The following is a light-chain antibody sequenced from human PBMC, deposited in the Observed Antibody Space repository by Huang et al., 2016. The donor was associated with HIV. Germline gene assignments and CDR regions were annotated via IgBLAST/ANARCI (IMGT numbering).Light chain of an antibody. Sequence: EIVMTQSPPTLSVSPGERATLSCRASQSIRRLAWYQQKPGQAPRLLIYDASSRATGIPPRCSGAGSGTDFTLTISSLQSEDFALYYCQQYDDWPPWTFGQGTKVEMK. CDR1: QSIRR. CDR2: DAS. J-gene: IGKJ1*01. CDR3: QQYDDWPPWT. V-gene: IGKV3-15*01.